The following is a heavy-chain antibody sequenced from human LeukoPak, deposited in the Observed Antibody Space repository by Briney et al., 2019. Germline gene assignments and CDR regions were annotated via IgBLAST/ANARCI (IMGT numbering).Heavy chain of an antibody. CDR2: ISSSSSTI. CDR3: ARDRGGSYSAIDY. D-gene: IGHD1-26*01. V-gene: IGHV3-48*04. Sequence: GGSLRLSCAASGFTFSSYSMNWVRQAPGKGREGVSFISSSSSTIYYADSVKGRFTISRDNAKNSLYLQMNSLRAEDTAVYYCARDRGGSYSAIDYWGQGTLVTVSS. J-gene: IGHJ4*02. CDR1: GFTFSSYS.